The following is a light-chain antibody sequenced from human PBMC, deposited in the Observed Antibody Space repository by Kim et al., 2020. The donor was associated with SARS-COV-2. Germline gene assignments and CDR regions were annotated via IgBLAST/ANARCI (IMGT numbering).Light chain of an antibody. CDR2: ESS. CDR3: QQSYSTVPIT. V-gene: IGKV1-39*01. CDR1: QPISTY. J-gene: IGKJ5*01. Sequence: SVGDRVTITCRASQPISTYLNWYQQKPGKAPKLLIYESSTLQSRVPSRFSGSGSCTDFTLTISSLQPEDFATDYCQQSYSTVPITFGQGTRLEIK.